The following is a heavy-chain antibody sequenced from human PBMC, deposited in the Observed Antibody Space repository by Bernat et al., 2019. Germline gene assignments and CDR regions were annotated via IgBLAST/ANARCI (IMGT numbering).Heavy chain of an antibody. V-gene: IGHV1-18*04. Sequence: QVQLVQSGAEVKKPGASVKVSCKASVYTFTSYGISWVRQAPGQGLEGMGWISAYNGNTNYAQKLQGRVTMTTDTSTSTAYMELRSLRSDDTAVYYCARGASRWYSSGWTSDYWGQGTLVTVSS. CDR3: ARGASRWYSSGWTSDY. CDR2: ISAYNGNT. CDR1: VYTFTSYG. D-gene: IGHD6-19*01. J-gene: IGHJ4*02.